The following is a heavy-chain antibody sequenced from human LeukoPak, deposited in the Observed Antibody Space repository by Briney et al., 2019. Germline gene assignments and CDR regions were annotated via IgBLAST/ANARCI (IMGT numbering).Heavy chain of an antibody. J-gene: IGHJ5*02. Sequence: SETLSLTCTVSGGSISSSSYCWGWIRQPPGKGLEWIGSIYYSGSTYYNPSLKSRVTISVDTSKNQFSLKLSSVTAADTAVYYCARGRYYYGSGSYYPRGWFDPWGQGTLVTVSS. CDR1: GGSISSSSYC. D-gene: IGHD3-10*01. V-gene: IGHV4-39*01. CDR3: ARGRYYYGSGSYYPRGWFDP. CDR2: IYYSGST.